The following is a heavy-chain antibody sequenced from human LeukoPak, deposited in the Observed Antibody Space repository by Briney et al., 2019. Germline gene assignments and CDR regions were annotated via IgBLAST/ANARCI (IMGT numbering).Heavy chain of an antibody. CDR3: ARGGSSTWNFDD. V-gene: IGHV3-48*04. D-gene: IGHD6-13*01. CDR1: GFTLSSYW. CDR2: ISSSGSTI. J-gene: IGHJ4*02. Sequence: PGGSLRLSCAASGFTLSSYWMTWVRQAPGKGLEWVSYISSSGSTIYYADSVKGRFTFSRDNAKNSLYLQMNSLRAEDTAVYYCARGGSSTWNFDDWGQGTLVTVSS.